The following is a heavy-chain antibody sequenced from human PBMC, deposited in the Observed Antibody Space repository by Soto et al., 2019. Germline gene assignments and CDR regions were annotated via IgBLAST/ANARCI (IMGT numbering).Heavy chain of an antibody. CDR1: GASISSSDYY. CDR2: IYYSGRT. D-gene: IGHD3-16*01. J-gene: IGHJ5*02. V-gene: IGHV4-39*01. CDR3: ARQVGGATSSWFDP. Sequence: PSETLSLTCTVSGASISSSDYYWTWIRQPPGKGLEWIGSIYYSGRTYYNPSVRSRVTISVDTSKNQFSLNLSSVTAAETAVYYCARQVGGATSSWFDPWGQGTLVTVSS.